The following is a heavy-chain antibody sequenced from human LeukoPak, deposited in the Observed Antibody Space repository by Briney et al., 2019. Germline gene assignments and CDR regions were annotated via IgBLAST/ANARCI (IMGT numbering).Heavy chain of an antibody. CDR2: ISSSSSYI. J-gene: IGHJ4*02. V-gene: IGHV3-21*01. Sequence: SSISSSSSYIYYADSVKGRFTISRDNAKNSLYLQMNSLRAEDTAVYYCASVCSSTSCYRDYWGQGTLVTVSS. CDR3: ASVCSSTSCYRDY. D-gene: IGHD2-2*01.